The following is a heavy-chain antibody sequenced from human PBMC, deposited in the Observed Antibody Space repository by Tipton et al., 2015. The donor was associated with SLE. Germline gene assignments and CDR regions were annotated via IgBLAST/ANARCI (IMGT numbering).Heavy chain of an antibody. Sequence: TLSLTCSVSGVSVSSRSYYWSWIRQPAGKGLEWIGRIYTTGTTNYNPSLKSRVTISLDTSKNQFSLRLSSVTAADTAVYYCARESWDYYYMAVWGNGTTVTVSS. CDR3: ARESWDYYYMAV. V-gene: IGHV4-61*02. CDR1: GVSVSSRSYY. CDR2: IYTTGTT. J-gene: IGHJ6*03. D-gene: IGHD7-27*01.